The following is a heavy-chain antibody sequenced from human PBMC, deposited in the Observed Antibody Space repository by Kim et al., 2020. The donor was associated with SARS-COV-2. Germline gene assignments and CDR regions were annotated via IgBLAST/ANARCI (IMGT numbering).Heavy chain of an antibody. D-gene: IGHD2-15*01. CDR3: APIVVVVAATPIDY. Sequence: ADSVKGRFTISRDNAKNSLYLQMNSLRAEDTAVYYCAPIVVVVAATPIDYWGQGTLVTVSS. J-gene: IGHJ4*02. V-gene: IGHV3-21*01.